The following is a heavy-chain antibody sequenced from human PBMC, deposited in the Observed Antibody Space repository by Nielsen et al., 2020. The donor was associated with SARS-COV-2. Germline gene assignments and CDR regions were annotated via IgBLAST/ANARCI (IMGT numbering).Heavy chain of an antibody. CDR3: ARRKRHYYYDSSGYYDY. CDR1: GGSFSGYY. D-gene: IGHD3-22*01. CDR2: INHSGST. V-gene: IGHV4-34*01. Sequence: SETLSLTCAVYGGSFSGYYWSWIRQPPGKGLEWIGEINHSGSTNYNPSLKSRVTISVDTSKNQFSLKLSSVTAADTAVYYCARRKRHYYYDSSGYYDYWGQGTLVTVSS. J-gene: IGHJ4*02.